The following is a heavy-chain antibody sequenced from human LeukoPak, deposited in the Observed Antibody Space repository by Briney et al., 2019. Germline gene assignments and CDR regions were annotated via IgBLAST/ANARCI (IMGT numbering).Heavy chain of an antibody. CDR3: AKSRVRGVSYFDY. D-gene: IGHD3-10*01. CDR2: ISYDGSNK. V-gene: IGHV3-30*18. Sequence: PGRSLRLSCAASGFTFSTYGMYWVRQAPGKGLEWVAVISYDGSNKNYADSVKGRFTISRDNSKNTLYLQMNSLRAEDTAVYYCAKSRVRGVSYFDYWGQGTLVTVSS. CDR1: GFTFSTYG. J-gene: IGHJ4*02.